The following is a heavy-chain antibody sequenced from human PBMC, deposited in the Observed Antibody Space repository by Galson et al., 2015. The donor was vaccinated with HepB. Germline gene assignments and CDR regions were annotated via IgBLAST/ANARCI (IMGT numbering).Heavy chain of an antibody. CDR3: AKASCSSTSCPKGY. CDR1: GFTFSSYA. V-gene: IGHV3-23*01. D-gene: IGHD2-2*01. J-gene: IGHJ4*02. CDR2: ISGSGGST. Sequence: SLRLSCAASGFTFSSYAMSWVRQAPGKGLEWVSAISGSGGSTYYADSVKGRFTISRDNSKNTLCLQMNSLRAEDTAVYYCAKASCSSTSCPKGYWGQGTLVTVSS.